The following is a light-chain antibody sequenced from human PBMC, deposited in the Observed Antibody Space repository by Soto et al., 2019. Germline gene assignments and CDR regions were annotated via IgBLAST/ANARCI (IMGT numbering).Light chain of an antibody. CDR3: ARYNNWPQT. J-gene: IGKJ1*01. Sequence: KGVKNAADTQSVYPGERGTITYRASQSFSSNLAWYQQKLGQAPWLLIYGASTRATGSPARFSGSGSGSEWTLTICGLQSEDCEAYYCARYNNWPQTFGDGTKVDIK. V-gene: IGKV3-15*01. CDR2: GAS. CDR1: QSFSSN.